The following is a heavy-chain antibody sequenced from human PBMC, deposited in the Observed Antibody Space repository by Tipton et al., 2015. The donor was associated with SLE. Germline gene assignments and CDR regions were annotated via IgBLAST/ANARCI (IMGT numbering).Heavy chain of an antibody. D-gene: IGHD3-22*01. J-gene: IGHJ4*02. CDR3: ARLFDSSGFYYTSYFEY. V-gene: IGHV3-7*01. CDR2: INEDGSQR. CDR1: GFTFSSHW. Sequence: SLRLSCAASGFTFSSHWMSWVRQVPGKGLEWVANINEDGSQRYFGDSVRGRFAVSRDNAKNSMYLEMNNLRVEDTAVYHCARLFDSSGFYYTSYFEYWGQGTVVSVSS.